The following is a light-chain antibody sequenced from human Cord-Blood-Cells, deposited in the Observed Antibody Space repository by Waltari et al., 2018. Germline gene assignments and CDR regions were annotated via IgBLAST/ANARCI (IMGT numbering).Light chain of an antibody. V-gene: IGLV1-47*01. J-gene: IGLJ3*02. CDR3: AAWDDSLSGWV. Sequence: QSVLTQPPSASGTPGQRVTISCSGSSSNIGSNYVYWHQQLPGTASQLLVYRNNPRPAGVTDRFSGSKSGTSASLAIRGLRSEDEADYYCAAWDDSLSGWVFGGGTKLTVL. CDR2: RNN. CDR1: SSNIGSNY.